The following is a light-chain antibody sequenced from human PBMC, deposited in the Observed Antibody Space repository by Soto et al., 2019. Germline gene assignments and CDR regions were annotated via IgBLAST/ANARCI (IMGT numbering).Light chain of an antibody. V-gene: IGKV1-39*01. J-gene: IGKJ5*01. CDR1: HSISNY. Sequence: DIQITQSPSSLSASVGDRVTITCRASHSISNYLNWYQQKPGKAPNLLIYTASSLQSGVPSRFSGSGSGTDFTLTISSLQPEDFATYYCQQSYSTPITFGQGTRLEIK. CDR3: QQSYSTPIT. CDR2: TAS.